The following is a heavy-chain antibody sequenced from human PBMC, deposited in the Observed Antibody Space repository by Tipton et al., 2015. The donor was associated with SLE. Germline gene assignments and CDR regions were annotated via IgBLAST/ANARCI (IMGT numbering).Heavy chain of an antibody. V-gene: IGHV3-74*01. CDR2: INSDGSST. CDR3: ASEWLPYYYYMDV. D-gene: IGHD6-19*01. J-gene: IGHJ6*03. CDR1: GFTFSSYS. Sequence: SLRLSCAASGFTFSSYSMHWVRQAPGKGLVWVSRINSDGSSTSYADSVKGRFTISRDNAKNTLYLQMSSLRAEDTAVYYCASEWLPYYYYMDVWGKGTTVTVSS.